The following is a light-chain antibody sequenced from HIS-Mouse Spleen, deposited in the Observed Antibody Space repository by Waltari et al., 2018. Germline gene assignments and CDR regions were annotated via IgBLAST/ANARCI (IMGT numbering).Light chain of an antibody. J-gene: IGKJ4*01. Sequence: EIVITQSPATLSVSPGERATLSCRARQSVGSNLAWYQQKPGQVPRLLIYGASIRATGSPAMFSGSGSGTELTLTISILQSEDFAVYYCQKYNNWPPLTFGGGTKVEIK. V-gene: IGKV3D-15*03. CDR1: QSVGSN. CDR3: QKYNNWPPLT. CDR2: GAS.